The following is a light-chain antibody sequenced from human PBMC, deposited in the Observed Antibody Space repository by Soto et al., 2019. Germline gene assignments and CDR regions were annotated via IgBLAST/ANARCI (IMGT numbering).Light chain of an antibody. J-gene: IGKJ3*01. CDR2: GAS. V-gene: IGKV3-20*01. CDR1: HNVSPY. Sequence: ELVLTQSPGTLSLSPGGRASLFCRASHNVSPYLAWYQQEPGQAPTLLIYGASSRATGIPDTLSGSACETDFTLTIRRLQSLEFTVYYRQQYVSSPFTFGPGRKVDI. CDR3: QQYVSSPFT.